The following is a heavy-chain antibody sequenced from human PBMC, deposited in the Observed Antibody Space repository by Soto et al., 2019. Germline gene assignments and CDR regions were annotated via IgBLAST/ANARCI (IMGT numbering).Heavy chain of an antibody. CDR1: GFTFRSYD. D-gene: IGHD6-6*01. J-gene: IGHJ6*02. CDR3: ARARYSSSGYGMDV. Sequence: HPGGSLRLSCAASGFTFRSYDMHWVRQATGKGLEWVSAIGTAGDTYYPGSVKGRFTISRENAKNSLYLQMNSLRAGDTAVYYCARARYSSSGYGMDVWGQGTTVTVSS. CDR2: IGTAGDT. V-gene: IGHV3-13*01.